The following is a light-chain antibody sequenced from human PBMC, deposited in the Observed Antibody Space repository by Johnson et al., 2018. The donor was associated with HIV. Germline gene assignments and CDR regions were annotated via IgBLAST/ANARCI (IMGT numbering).Light chain of an antibody. V-gene: IGLV1-51*01. CDR1: SSNIGNNY. CDR3: GTWDSSLSAYV. CDR2: DNN. J-gene: IGLJ1*01. Sequence: QSVLTQPPSVSAAPGQKVTISCSGSSSNIGNNYVSWYQQLPGTAPKLLIYDNNNRPSGIPDRLSGSKSGTSATLGITGLQTGDAADYYCGTWDSSLSAYVFGTGTKVTVL.